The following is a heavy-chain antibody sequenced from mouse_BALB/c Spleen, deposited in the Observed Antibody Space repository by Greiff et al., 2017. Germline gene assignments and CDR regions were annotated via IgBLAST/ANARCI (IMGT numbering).Heavy chain of an antibody. D-gene: IGHD1-1*01. CDR1: GFTFTDYY. CDR2: IRNKANGYTT. CDR3: ARDINYYGSSYWYFDV. Sequence: DVQLVESGGGLVQPGGSLRLSCATSGFTFTDYYMSWVRQPPGKALEWLGFIRNKANGYTTEYSASVKGRFTISRDNSQSILYLQMNTLRAEDSATYYCARDINYYGSSYWYFDVWGAGTTVTVSS. J-gene: IGHJ1*01. V-gene: IGHV7-3*02.